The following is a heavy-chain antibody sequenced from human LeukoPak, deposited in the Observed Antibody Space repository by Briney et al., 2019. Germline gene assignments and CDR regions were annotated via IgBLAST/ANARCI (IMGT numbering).Heavy chain of an antibody. CDR3: ARALNGFDI. CDR1: GFTFDDYA. J-gene: IGHJ3*02. CDR2: ISWNSGSI. Sequence: GRSLRLSCAASGFTFDDYAMHWVRQAPGKGLEWVSGISWNSGSIGYADSVKGRFTISRDNSRNTLYLQMNSLRAEDTAVYYCARALNGFDIWGPGTLVTVSS. V-gene: IGHV3-9*01.